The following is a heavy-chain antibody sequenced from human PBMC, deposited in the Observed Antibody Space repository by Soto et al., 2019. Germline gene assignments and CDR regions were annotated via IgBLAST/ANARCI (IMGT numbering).Heavy chain of an antibody. Sequence: QVQLVQSGAEVKKPGSSVKVSCKASGGTFSSYAISWVRQAPGQGLEWMGGIIPIFGTANYAQKFQGRVTITADESTSTAYMELSSLRSEDTAVYYCARRGYSDGQHYYYYYGMDVWGQGTTVTVSS. J-gene: IGHJ6*02. CDR1: GGTFSSYA. V-gene: IGHV1-69*01. CDR3: ARRGYSDGQHYYYYYGMDV. CDR2: IIPIFGTA. D-gene: IGHD5-18*01.